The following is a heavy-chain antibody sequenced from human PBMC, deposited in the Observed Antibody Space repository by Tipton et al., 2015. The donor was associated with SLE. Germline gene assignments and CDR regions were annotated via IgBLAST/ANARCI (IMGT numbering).Heavy chain of an antibody. CDR1: GYTFTGYH. J-gene: IGHJ4*02. CDR3: ARDLGFTDY. V-gene: IGHV1-2*06. Sequence: QSGAEVKKPGASVKVSCKASGYTFTGYHMHWVRQAPGRGFEWMGRIDPDVGGTYYAQKFQGRVTMTRDTSIKTAYLELSGQTSDDTAMYYCARDLGFTDYWGQGTLVTVSS. CDR2: IDPDVGGT.